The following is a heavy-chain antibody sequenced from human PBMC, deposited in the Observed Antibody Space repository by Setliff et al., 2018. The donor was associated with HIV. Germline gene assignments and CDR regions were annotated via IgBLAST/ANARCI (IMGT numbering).Heavy chain of an antibody. CDR1: NGSFSGYY. D-gene: IGHD5-18*01. V-gene: IGHV4-34*01. Sequence: PSETLSLTCAVYNGSFSGYYWTWIRQPPGEGLEWIGEINDSGSTNYSPSLKSRVTISVDASRNQFSLRLSSVTAADTAVYYCAAWGPRYSYAPYFFDSWGQGTLVTVSS. CDR2: INDSGST. CDR3: AAWGPRYSYAPYFFDS. J-gene: IGHJ4*02.